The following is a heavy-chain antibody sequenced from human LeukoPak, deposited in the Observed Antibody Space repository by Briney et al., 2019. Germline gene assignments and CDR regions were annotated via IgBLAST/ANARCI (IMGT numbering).Heavy chain of an antibody. CDR2: MNPNSGNT. V-gene: IGHV1-8*02. CDR1: GHTSTTYA. CDR3: ARGYFRVLPLYNYGMDV. J-gene: IGHJ6*02. D-gene: IGHD2/OR15-2a*01. Sequence: ASVKVSCKASGHTSTTYAIHWVRQATGQGLEWMGWMNPNSGNTGYAQKFQGRVTMTRNTSISTAYMELSSLRSEDTAVYYCARGYFRVLPLYNYGMDVWGQGTTVTVSS.